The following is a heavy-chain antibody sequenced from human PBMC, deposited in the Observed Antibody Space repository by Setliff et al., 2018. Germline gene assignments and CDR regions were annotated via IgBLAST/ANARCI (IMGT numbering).Heavy chain of an antibody. Sequence: ETLSLTCAVYGGSFSGYYWSWIRQPPGKGLEWIGEINHSGSTNYNPSLKSRVTISVDTSKNQFSLKLSSVTAADTAVYYCARRGPYYYDNSGYYFLNTFDIWGQGTMVTVS. CDR3: ARRGPYYYDNSGYYFLNTFDI. CDR2: INHSGST. CDR1: GGSFSGYY. D-gene: IGHD3-22*01. V-gene: IGHV4-34*01. J-gene: IGHJ3*02.